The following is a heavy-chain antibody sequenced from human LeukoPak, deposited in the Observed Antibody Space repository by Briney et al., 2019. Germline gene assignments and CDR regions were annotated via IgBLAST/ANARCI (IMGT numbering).Heavy chain of an antibody. Sequence: GGSLRLSCGASGFTFSSYWMSWVRQAPGEGLEWVANIKQDGSEKYYVDSVKGRFTISRDNSKNTLYLQMNSLRAEDTAVYYCRGSGSYYNVWNYWGQGTLVTVSS. V-gene: IGHV3-7*01. CDR3: RGSGSYYNVWNY. J-gene: IGHJ4*02. CDR1: GFTFSSYW. D-gene: IGHD3-10*01. CDR2: IKQDGSEK.